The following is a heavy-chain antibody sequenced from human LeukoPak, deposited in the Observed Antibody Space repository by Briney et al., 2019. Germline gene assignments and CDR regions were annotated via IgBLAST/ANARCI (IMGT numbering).Heavy chain of an antibody. J-gene: IGHJ4*02. CDR3: TKGFGIAAAVDY. CDR1: GFTFSSYG. V-gene: IGHV3-30*02. Sequence: PGGSLRLSCAASGFTFSSYGMHWVRQAPGKGLEWVAVIWYGGSNKYYADSVKGRFTISRDNSKNTLYLQMNSLRAEDTAVYYCTKGFGIAAAVDYWGQGTLVTVSS. CDR2: IWYGGSNK. D-gene: IGHD6-13*01.